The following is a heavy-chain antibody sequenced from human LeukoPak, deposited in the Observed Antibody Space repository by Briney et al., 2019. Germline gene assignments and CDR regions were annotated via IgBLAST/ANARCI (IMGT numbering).Heavy chain of an antibody. D-gene: IGHD2-21*02. Sequence: SETLSLTCTVSGGSISYYYWSWIRQPPGKGLEWIGYVYYSGSTSYNPSLKSRVTISLDTSKHQFSLKLNSVTAADTAVYYCARHAYCGGDCFGGAFEIWGQGTMVTVSS. J-gene: IGHJ3*02. CDR3: ARHAYCGGDCFGGAFEI. CDR2: VYYSGST. CDR1: GGSISYYY. V-gene: IGHV4-59*08.